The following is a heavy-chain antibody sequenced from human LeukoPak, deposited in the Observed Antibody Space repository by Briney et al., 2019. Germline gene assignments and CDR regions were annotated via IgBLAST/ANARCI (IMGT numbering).Heavy chain of an antibody. CDR2: INHSRST. J-gene: IGHJ6*02. D-gene: IGHD6-13*01. CDR1: GGSFSGYY. V-gene: IGHV4-34*01. CDR3: ASITAARQNYYYYYGMDV. Sequence: SETLSLTCAVYGGSFSGYYWSWIRQPPGKGLEWIGEINHSRSTNYNPSLKSRVTISVDTSKNQFSLKLSSVTAADTAVYYCASITAARQNYYYYYGMDVWGQGTTVTVSS.